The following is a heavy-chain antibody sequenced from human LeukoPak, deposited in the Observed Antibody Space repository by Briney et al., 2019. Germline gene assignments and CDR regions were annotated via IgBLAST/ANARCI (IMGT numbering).Heavy chain of an antibody. D-gene: IGHD2-2*01. CDR3: VRADIVVVPAANSGYYYMDV. Sequence: SVKVSCKASGGTFSSYTISWVRQAPGQGVEGMGRIIPILGIAHYAQKFQGRATITAHKSRSTAHIELSSLRSDDTAVHDCVRADIVVVPAANSGYYYMDVWGKGTTVTVSS. V-gene: IGHV1-69*02. J-gene: IGHJ6*03. CDR1: GGTFSSYT. CDR2: IIPILGIA.